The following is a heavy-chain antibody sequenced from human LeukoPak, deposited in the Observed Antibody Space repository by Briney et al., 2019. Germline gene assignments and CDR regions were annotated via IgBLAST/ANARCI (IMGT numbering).Heavy chain of an antibody. CDR2: ISTYNGYS. J-gene: IGHJ4*02. CDR3: AKNSSGGYSDY. D-gene: IGHD6-19*01. Sequence: ASVKVSCRTSGYTFTSSGITWVRQAPGQGLEWMGWISTYNGYSKYAQNLQGRVTMTADTSTSTAYMELSSLRSDDSAVYYCAKNSSGGYSDYWGQGTLVTVSS. V-gene: IGHV1-18*01. CDR1: GYTFTSSG.